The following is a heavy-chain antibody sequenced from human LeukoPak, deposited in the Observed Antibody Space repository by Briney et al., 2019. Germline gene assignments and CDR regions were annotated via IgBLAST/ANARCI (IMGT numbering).Heavy chain of an antibody. CDR2: TRFDGSIK. V-gene: IGHV3-33*01. J-gene: IGHJ4*02. D-gene: IGHD1-1*01. Sequence: GALRLSSALSGFIFSDYSFHWVRPAPRKGRERVAVTRFDGSIKQYADSVKGRFTVSRDDSKNTLYLQMNFLKSEDTAVYYCARWGGTRQYYFDYWGQGTLVTVSS. CDR3: ARWGGTRQYYFDY. CDR1: GFIFSDYS.